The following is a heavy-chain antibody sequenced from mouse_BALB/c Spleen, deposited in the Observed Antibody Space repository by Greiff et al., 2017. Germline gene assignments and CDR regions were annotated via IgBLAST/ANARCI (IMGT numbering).Heavy chain of an antibody. CDR1: GFTFSDYG. V-gene: IGHV5-15*02. D-gene: IGHD4-1*01. Sequence: EVQGVESGGGLVQPGGSRKLSCAASGFTFSDYGMAWVRQAPGKGPEWVAFISNLAYSIYYADTVTGRFTISRENAKNTLYLEMSSLRSEDTAMYYCARAVTGNYAMDYWGQGTSVTVSS. CDR3: ARAVTGNYAMDY. J-gene: IGHJ4*01. CDR2: ISNLAYSI.